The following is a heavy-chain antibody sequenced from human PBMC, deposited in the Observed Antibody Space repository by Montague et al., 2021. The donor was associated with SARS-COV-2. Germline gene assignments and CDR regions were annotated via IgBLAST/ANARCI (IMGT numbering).Heavy chain of an antibody. CDR3: AKGSATVTMLDAFDI. CDR2: INWSSGST. J-gene: IGHJ3*02. Sequence: SLRLSCAASGFTFDNYAMHWVRQAPGKGLEWVCVINWSSGSTYYVDSVKGRFTISRDNSKKSLYLQMNSLRAEDTALYYCAKGSATVTMLDAFDIWGHGTMVTASS. CDR1: GFTFDNYA. V-gene: IGHV3-43D*03. D-gene: IGHD4-17*01.